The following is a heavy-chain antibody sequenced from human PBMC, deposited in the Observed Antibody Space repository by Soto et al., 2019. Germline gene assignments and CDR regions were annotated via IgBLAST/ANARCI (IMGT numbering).Heavy chain of an antibody. CDR1: GFTFSSYS. V-gene: IGHV3-48*01. J-gene: IGHJ5*02. CDR3: ARHPERIAEIGWFDP. Sequence: EVQLVESGGGLVQPGGSLRLSCAASGFTFSSYSMNWVRQAPGKGLVWVSNISSSSSTIYYADSVKGRVTISRDNAKNSLYLQMNSLIAEDTAVYYCARHPERIAEIGWFDPWGQGTLVSVSS. CDR2: ISSSSSTI. D-gene: IGHD6-13*01.